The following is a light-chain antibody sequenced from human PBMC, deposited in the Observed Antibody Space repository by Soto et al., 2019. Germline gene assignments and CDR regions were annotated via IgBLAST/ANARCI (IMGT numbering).Light chain of an antibody. CDR1: SSDVGGYNY. CDR2: DVS. Sequence: QSALTQPASVSGSPGQSITISCTGTSSDVGGYNYVSWYQQHPGKAPKLMIYDVSNRPSGVSNRFSASKSGNTASLTISGLQAQDEAHYYCSSYTRRSLYVFGTGTQVPVL. J-gene: IGLJ1*01. V-gene: IGLV2-14*01. CDR3: SSYTRRSLYV.